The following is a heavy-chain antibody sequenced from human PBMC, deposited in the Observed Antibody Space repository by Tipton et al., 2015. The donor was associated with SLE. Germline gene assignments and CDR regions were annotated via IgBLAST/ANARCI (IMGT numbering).Heavy chain of an antibody. V-gene: IGHV1-18*01. CDR1: GYTFSGYG. Sequence: QSGAEVKKPGASVKVSCKASGYTFSGYGITWVRQAPGQGLEWMGWISTYNGKTYFAQKFQGRVTMTTDTSATTAYMEVRSLRSDDTAVYYCARDLSRNPQDIDYWGQGTLVTVSS. CDR3: ARDLSRNPQDIDY. D-gene: IGHD6-13*01. J-gene: IGHJ4*02. CDR2: ISTYNGKT.